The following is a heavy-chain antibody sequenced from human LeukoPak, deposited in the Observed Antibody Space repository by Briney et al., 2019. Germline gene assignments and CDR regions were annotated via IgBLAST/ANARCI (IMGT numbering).Heavy chain of an antibody. J-gene: IGHJ3*02. V-gene: IGHV4-59*11. CDR2: ISYIGST. CDR1: DASISGHY. D-gene: IGHD2-8*01. CDR3: ARDQISMNAFDM. Sequence: SETLSLTCTVSDASISGHYLTWIRQPPGKGLEWIGYISYIGSTNYNPALKSRVTISVDTSKNQFSLKLSSVTAADTAVYYCARDQISMNAFDMWGQGTMVTVSS.